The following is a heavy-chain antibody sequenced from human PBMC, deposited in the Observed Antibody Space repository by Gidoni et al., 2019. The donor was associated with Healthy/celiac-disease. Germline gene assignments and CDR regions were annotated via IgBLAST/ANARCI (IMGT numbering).Heavy chain of an antibody. CDR3: ARDPEWGACDI. CDR1: GGSFSSHW. CDR2: INQDGSRT. Sequence: QLVESGGGLVQPGESLRISCAASGGSFSSHWMMWVRQTPGKGLEWVANINQDGSRTSYVDSVKGRFTISRDNPQMSLYLQMSSLRGEDTGVYYCARDPEWGACDIWGQGTMVTVSS. D-gene: IGHD3-3*01. V-gene: IGHV3-7*03. J-gene: IGHJ3*02.